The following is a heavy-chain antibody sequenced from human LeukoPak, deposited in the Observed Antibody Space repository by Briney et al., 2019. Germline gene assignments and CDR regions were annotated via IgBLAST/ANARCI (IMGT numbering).Heavy chain of an antibody. CDR3: ARSLWPEDY. CDR2: IKQDGSEK. CDR1: GFTFSSYW. D-gene: IGHD5-18*01. V-gene: IGHV3-7*01. J-gene: IGHJ4*02. Sequence: GGSLRLSCAASGFTFSSYWMSWVRQAPGKGLKWVASIKQDGSEKHYVDSVKGRFTISRDNAKTSLYLQMNSLRAEDTAVYYCARSLWPEDYWGQGTLVTVSS.